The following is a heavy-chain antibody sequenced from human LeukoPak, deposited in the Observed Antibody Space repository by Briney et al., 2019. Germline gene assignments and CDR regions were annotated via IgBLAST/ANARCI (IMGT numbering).Heavy chain of an antibody. D-gene: IGHD5-18*01. CDR3: ARVSGYSYGGNDY. CDR1: GGSMTNFY. V-gene: IGHV4-59*12. CDR2: IYYRGST. J-gene: IGHJ4*02. Sequence: PSETLSLTCTVSGGSMTNFYWGWIRQPPGMGLEWIGYIYYRGSTNYNPSLKSRVTISVDTSKNQFSLKLSSVAAADTAVYYCARVSGYSYGGNDYWGQGTLVTVSS.